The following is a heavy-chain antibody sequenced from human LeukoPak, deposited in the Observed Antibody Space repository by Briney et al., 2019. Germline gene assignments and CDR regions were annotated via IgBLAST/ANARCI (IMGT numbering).Heavy chain of an antibody. CDR3: ARLAYDSSGYYYPDY. Sequence: SETLSLTFTVSGGSISSYYWSWVRQPAGKGLEWIGRIYTSGSTNYNPSLKSRVTMSVDTSKNQFSLKLSSVTAADTAVYYCARLAYDSSGYYYPDYWGQGTLVTVSS. D-gene: IGHD3-22*01. CDR1: GGSISSYY. J-gene: IGHJ4*02. V-gene: IGHV4-4*07. CDR2: IYTSGST.